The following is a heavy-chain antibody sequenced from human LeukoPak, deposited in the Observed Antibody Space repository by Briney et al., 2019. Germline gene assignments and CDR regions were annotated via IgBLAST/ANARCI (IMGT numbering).Heavy chain of an antibody. V-gene: IGHV3-30*18. D-gene: IGHD2-2*01. CDR2: ISYDGSNK. J-gene: IGHJ6*02. CDR1: GFTFSSYG. Sequence: GSLRLSCAASGFTFSSYGIHWVRQAPGKGLEWVAVISYDGSNKYYADSVRGRFTISSDNSKNTLYLQMNSLRAEDTAVYYCAKDIVVVPAAIGYYYYYGMDVWGQGTTVTVSS. CDR3: AKDIVVVPAAIGYYYYYGMDV.